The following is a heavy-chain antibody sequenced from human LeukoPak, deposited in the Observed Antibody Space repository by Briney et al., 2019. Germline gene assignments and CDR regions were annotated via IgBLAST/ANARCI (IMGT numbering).Heavy chain of an antibody. Sequence: ASVKVSCKPSGYTFTSYGISWVLQAPGQGLEWMGWISAYNGNTNSAQKLQGRVTMTTDTSTSTAYIELRSLRSDDTAVYYCARLLGSWSQHYYGMDVWGQGTTVTVSS. D-gene: IGHD2/OR15-2a*01. CDR1: GYTFTSYG. CDR2: ISAYNGNT. CDR3: ARLLGSWSQHYYGMDV. J-gene: IGHJ6*02. V-gene: IGHV1-18*01.